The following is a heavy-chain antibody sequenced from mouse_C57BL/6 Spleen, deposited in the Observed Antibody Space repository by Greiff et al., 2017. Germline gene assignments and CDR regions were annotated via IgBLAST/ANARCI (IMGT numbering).Heavy chain of an antibody. CDR3: TRAGERGDAMDY. J-gene: IGHJ4*01. Sequence: EVQLVESGEGLVKPGGSLKLSCAASGFTFSSYAMSWVRQTPEKRLEWVAYISSGGDYIYYADTVKGRFTISRDNARNTLYLQMCSLKSEDTAMYYCTRAGERGDAMDYWGQGTSVTVSS. CDR1: GFTFSSYA. V-gene: IGHV5-9-1*02. CDR2: ISSGGDYI.